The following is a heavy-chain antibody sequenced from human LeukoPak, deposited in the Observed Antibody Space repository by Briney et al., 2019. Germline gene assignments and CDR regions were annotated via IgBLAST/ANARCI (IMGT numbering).Heavy chain of an antibody. V-gene: IGHV3-23*01. Sequence: GGSLRLSCAASGFTFSSYAMSWVRQAPGKGLEWVSAISGSGGSTYYADSVKGRLTISRDNSKNTLYLQMNSLRAEDTAVYYCAKDLTVTTTFGAFDIWGQGTMVTVSS. D-gene: IGHD4-17*01. CDR2: ISGSGGST. CDR3: AKDLTVTTTFGAFDI. J-gene: IGHJ3*02. CDR1: GFTFSSYA.